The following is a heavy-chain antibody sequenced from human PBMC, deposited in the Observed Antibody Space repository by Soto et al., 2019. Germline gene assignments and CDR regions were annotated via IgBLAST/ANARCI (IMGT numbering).Heavy chain of an antibody. J-gene: IGHJ5*02. Sequence: PSETLSLTCTVYGGSIDSVNYYWSWIRQPPGMGLEWIGYVYYSGTSNDNPFLKSRVTLSSHKSENELSLNMNSVTAAHTGVYNCARGVIAPTNYFGPWRQGTLVPLSS. CDR2: VYYSGTS. CDR1: GGSIDSVNYY. V-gene: IGHV4-61*01. D-gene: IGHD4-4*01. CDR3: ARGVIAPTNYFGP.